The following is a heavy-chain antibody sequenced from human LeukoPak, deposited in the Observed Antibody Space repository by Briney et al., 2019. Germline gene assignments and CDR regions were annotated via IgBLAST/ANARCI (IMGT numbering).Heavy chain of an antibody. D-gene: IGHD2-15*01. Sequence: GGSLRLSCAASGFTFSDYYMSWIRQAPGKGLEWVSYISSSGSTIYYADSVKGRFTISRDNAKNSLYLQMNSQRAEDTAVYYCARSGGSLKPTYYMDVWGKGTTVTVSS. V-gene: IGHV3-11*01. CDR1: GFTFSDYY. J-gene: IGHJ6*03. CDR3: ARSGGSLKPTYYMDV. CDR2: ISSSGSTI.